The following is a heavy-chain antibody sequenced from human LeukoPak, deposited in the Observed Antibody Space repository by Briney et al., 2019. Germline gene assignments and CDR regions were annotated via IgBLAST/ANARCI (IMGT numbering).Heavy chain of an antibody. J-gene: IGHJ4*02. CDR1: GFTFSSYA. CDR3: AKGKWEWDTEGIDY. CDR2: ISGSGGST. Sequence: PGGSLRLSCAASGFTFSSYAMSWVRQAPGKGLEWVSAISGSGGSTYYADSVKGRFTISRDNSKNTLYLQMNSLRAEDTAVYYCAKGKWEWDTEGIDYWGQGTLVTVSS. V-gene: IGHV3-23*01. D-gene: IGHD5-18*01.